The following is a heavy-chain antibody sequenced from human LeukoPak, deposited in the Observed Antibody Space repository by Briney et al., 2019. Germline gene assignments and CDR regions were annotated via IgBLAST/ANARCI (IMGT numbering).Heavy chain of an antibody. Sequence: PGGSLRLSCAASDFSFITYAMSWVRQAPGKGLEWVSTISGGGDATYYADSVKGRFTISRDNAKNSLYLQMNSLRAEDTAVYYCARDHSGSYGLGYWGQGTLVTVSS. J-gene: IGHJ4*02. V-gene: IGHV3-23*01. CDR2: ISGGGDAT. CDR3: ARDHSGSYGLGY. CDR1: DFSFITYA. D-gene: IGHD1-26*01.